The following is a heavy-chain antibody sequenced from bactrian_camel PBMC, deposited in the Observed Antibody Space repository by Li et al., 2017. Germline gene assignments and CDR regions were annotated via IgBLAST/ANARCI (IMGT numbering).Heavy chain of an antibody. Sequence: VQLVESGGGLVQPGGSLRLSCAASGFTFSLVSMSWVRQAPGKGLEWVSAINSDGMANYSNSVKGRCTIARDNTKNTVYLQMISLESEDTALYYCAAGPWYTDEYKYCGQGTQVTVS. J-gene: IGHJ4*01. CDR3: AAGPWYTDEYKY. D-gene: IGHD6*01. CDR2: INSDGMA. V-gene: IGHV3S10*01. CDR1: GFTFSLVS.